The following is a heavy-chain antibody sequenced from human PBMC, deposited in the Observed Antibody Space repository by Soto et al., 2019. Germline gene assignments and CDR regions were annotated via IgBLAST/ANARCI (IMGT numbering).Heavy chain of an antibody. CDR3: ARGSIASRTTVTTSYDY. CDR2: ISAYNGNT. Sequence: ASVKVSCKASGYTFTSYGISWVRQAPGQGLEWMGWISAYNGNTNYAQKLQGRVTMTTDTSTSTAYMELRSLRSDDTAVYYCARGSIASRTTVTTSYDYWGQGTLVTVSS. J-gene: IGHJ4*02. V-gene: IGHV1-18*01. CDR1: GYTFTSYG. D-gene: IGHD4-4*01.